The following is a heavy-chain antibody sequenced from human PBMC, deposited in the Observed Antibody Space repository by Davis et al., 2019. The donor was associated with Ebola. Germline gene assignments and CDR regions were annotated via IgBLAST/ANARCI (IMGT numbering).Heavy chain of an antibody. Sequence: GESLKISCAASGISVSDYYMSWIRQAPGKGLEWVSYIGSSGRTIDYADSVRGRFTVSRENAENSMFLQMNSLRAEDTAVYYCARDRDYYDTAAYHPRGWLDLWGQGTLVIVSS. V-gene: IGHV3-11*04. D-gene: IGHD3-22*01. CDR3: ARDRDYYDTAAYHPRGWLDL. J-gene: IGHJ5*02. CDR2: IGSSGRTI. CDR1: GISVSDYY.